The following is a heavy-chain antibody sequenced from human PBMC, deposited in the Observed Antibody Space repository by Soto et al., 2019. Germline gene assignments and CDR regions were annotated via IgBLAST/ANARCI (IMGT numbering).Heavy chain of an antibody. CDR2: ILPIFRTA. J-gene: IGHJ3*02. D-gene: IGHD6-13*01. Sequence: QVQLVQSGAEVKKPGSSVKVACKVSGDTFSNYVINRVRQAPGQGLEWMGAILPIFRTANYAQKFQGRVTITAGEFTITAYLDLSGLRSYDTATYCGARVTSAPGTFREDASDIWGQGTLVTVSS. CDR1: GDTFSNYV. CDR3: ARVTSAPGTFREDASDI. V-gene: IGHV1-69*12.